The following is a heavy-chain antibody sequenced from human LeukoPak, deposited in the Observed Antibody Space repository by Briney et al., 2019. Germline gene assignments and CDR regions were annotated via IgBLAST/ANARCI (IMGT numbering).Heavy chain of an antibody. V-gene: IGHV4-34*01. D-gene: IGHD2-15*01. Sequence: SETLSLTCAVYGGSFSGYYWSWIRRPPGKGLEWIGEINHSGSTNYNPSLKSRVTISVDTSKNQFSLKLSSVTAADTAVYYCARRGGDCWGQGTLVTVSS. CDR1: GGSFSGYY. J-gene: IGHJ4*02. CDR2: INHSGST. CDR3: ARRGGDC.